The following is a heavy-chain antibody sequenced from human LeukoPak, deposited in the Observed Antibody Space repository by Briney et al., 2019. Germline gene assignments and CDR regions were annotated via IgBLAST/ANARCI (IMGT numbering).Heavy chain of an antibody. J-gene: IGHJ4*02. D-gene: IGHD3-10*01. V-gene: IGHV3-30*18. CDR2: ITYDGITT. Sequence: PGPSLRPSCAASAFTLTSCGMHCVRQAPGNGLEWVAVITYDGITTYFDDSVKGRFTISRDTSKSMLYLQMNSLRPEDTAVYYCVKEQSSGNYRTADFWGQGTLVTVSS. CDR3: VKEQSSGNYRTADF. CDR1: AFTLTSCG.